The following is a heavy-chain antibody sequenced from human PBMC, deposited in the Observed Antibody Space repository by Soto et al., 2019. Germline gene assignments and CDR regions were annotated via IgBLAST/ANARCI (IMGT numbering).Heavy chain of an antibody. Sequence: QAQFVQSGAEVKKPGASVQVSCKASGYSFTSYPVHWVRQAPGQRPEWMGWINTSNGHTKYSENFQGRVIMTRDTSASTVYIDLRSLRSEDTALYYCAREGLAVFGPLQIFYYYAMDVWGQGTTVIVSS. CDR1: GYSFTSYP. D-gene: IGHD3-3*01. V-gene: IGHV1-3*04. J-gene: IGHJ6*01. CDR3: AREGLAVFGPLQIFYYYAMDV. CDR2: INTSNGHT.